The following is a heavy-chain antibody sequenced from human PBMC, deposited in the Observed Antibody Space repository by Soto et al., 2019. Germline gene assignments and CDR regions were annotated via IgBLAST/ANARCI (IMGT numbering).Heavy chain of an antibody. J-gene: IGHJ4*02. CDR1: GFTFSSYG. V-gene: IGHV3-30*18. CDR3: AKDHRVYCSSTSCYASGYFDY. CDR2: ISYDGSNK. Sequence: GGSLRLSCAASGFTFSSYGMHWVRQAPGKGLEWVAVISYDGSNKYYADSVKGRFTISRDNSKNTLYLQMNSLRAEDTAVYYCAKDHRVYCSSTSCYASGYFDYWGQGTLVTVSS. D-gene: IGHD2-2*01.